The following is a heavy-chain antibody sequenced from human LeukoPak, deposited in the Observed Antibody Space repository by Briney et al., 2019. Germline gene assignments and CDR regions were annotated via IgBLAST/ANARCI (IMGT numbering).Heavy chain of an antibody. Sequence: PGGSLRLSCAASGFTFSRHYMTWVRQASGKGLEWVANIKQDGRDKYFVDSVRGRFTISRDNAKNSLYLQMNSLRAEDTAVYYCARGGITSSGDDAFDIWGQGTMVTVSS. J-gene: IGHJ3*02. CDR3: ARGGITSSGDDAFDI. CDR2: IKQDGRDK. D-gene: IGHD6-13*01. V-gene: IGHV3-7*01. CDR1: GFTFSRHY.